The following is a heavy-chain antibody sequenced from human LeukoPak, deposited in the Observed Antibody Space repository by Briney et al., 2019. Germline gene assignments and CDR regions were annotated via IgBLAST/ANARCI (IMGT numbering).Heavy chain of an antibody. CDR1: GYTFTGYY. CDR2: INPNSGGT. D-gene: IGHD5-18*01. J-gene: IGHJ4*02. CDR3: ARDQSRYAQRGYSYGAYYFDY. Sequence: ASVKVSCKASGYTFTGYYMHWVRQAPGQGLEWMGWINPNSGGTNYAQKFQGRVTMTRDTSISTAYMELSRLRSDDTAVYYCARDQSRYAQRGYSYGAYYFDYWGQGTLVTVSS. V-gene: IGHV1-2*02.